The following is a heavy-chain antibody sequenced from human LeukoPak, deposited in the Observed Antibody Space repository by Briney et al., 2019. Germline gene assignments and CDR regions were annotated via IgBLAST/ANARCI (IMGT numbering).Heavy chain of an antibody. CDR3: ARQGYCSSTSCLIRWFDP. Sequence: SETLSLTCTVSGGSISSSSYYWGWIRQPPGKGLEWIGSTYYSGSTYYNPSLKSRVTISVDTSKNQFSLKLSSVTAADTAVYYCARQGYCSSTSCLIRWFDPWGQGTLVTVSS. J-gene: IGHJ5*02. CDR2: TYYSGST. D-gene: IGHD2-2*01. V-gene: IGHV4-39*01. CDR1: GGSISSSSYY.